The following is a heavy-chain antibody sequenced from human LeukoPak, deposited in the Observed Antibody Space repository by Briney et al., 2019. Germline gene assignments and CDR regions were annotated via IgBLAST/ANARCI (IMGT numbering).Heavy chain of an antibody. D-gene: IGHD4/OR15-4a*01. Sequence: GGSLRLSCAASGFTFSSYEINWVRQAPGKGLEWVSYISSSGSTIYYADSVKGRFTISRDNAKNSLYLQMNSLRAEDTAVYYCARAGADYFDYWGQGTLVTVSS. CDR2: ISSSGSTI. V-gene: IGHV3-48*03. CDR3: ARAGADYFDY. CDR1: GFTFSSYE. J-gene: IGHJ4*02.